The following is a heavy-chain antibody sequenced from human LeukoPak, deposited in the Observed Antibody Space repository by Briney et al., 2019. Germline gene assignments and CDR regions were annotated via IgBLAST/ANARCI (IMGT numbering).Heavy chain of an antibody. D-gene: IGHD4-23*01. CDR3: AKDRLRWPYYFDY. CDR2: ISGSGGST. CDR1: GFTFSSYA. J-gene: IGHJ4*02. Sequence: GGSLTRSCAASGFTFSSYAMSWVRQAPGKGLEWVSAISGSGGSTYYADSVKGRFTISRDNSKNTLYLQMNSLRAEDTAVYYCAKDRLRWPYYFDYWGQGTLVTVSS. V-gene: IGHV3-23*01.